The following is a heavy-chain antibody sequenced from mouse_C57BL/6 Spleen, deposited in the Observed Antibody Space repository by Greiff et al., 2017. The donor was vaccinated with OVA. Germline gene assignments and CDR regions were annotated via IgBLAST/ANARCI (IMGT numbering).Heavy chain of an antibody. D-gene: IGHD6-1*01. CDR2: INPSTGGT. V-gene: IGHV1-42*01. CDR3: ARQCENYFDY. CDR1: GYSFTGYY. Sequence: VQLQQSGPELVKPGASVKISCKASGYSFTGYYMNWVKQSPEKSLEWIGEINPSTGGTTYNQKFKAKATLTVDKSSSTAYMQLKSLTSEDSAVYYCARQCENYFDYWGQGTTLTVSS. J-gene: IGHJ2*01.